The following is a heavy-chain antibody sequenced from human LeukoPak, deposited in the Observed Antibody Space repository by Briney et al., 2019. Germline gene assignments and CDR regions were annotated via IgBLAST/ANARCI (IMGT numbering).Heavy chain of an antibody. Sequence: PGGSLRLSCAASGFTFSWYWMHWVRQGPGKGLGWVSRINRDGSSTNYADSVKGRFIISRDNAKNTVFLQMDSLRVEDTAVYYCAREKSHSFDYWGQGTLVTVSS. CDR3: AREKSHSFDY. V-gene: IGHV3-74*01. J-gene: IGHJ4*02. CDR1: GFTFSWYW. CDR2: INRDGSST.